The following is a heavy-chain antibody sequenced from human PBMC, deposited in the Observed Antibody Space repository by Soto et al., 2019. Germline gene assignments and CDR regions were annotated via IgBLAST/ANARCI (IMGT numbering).Heavy chain of an antibody. Sequence: GGSLRLSCAASGFTFSSYGMHWVRQAPGKGLEWVAVIWYDGSNKYYADSVKGRFTISRDNSKNTLYLQMNSLRAEDTAVYYCARGPQSIAALFYYYGMDVWGQGTTVTV. V-gene: IGHV3-33*01. D-gene: IGHD6-6*01. CDR1: GFTFSSYG. CDR2: IWYDGSNK. CDR3: ARGPQSIAALFYYYGMDV. J-gene: IGHJ6*02.